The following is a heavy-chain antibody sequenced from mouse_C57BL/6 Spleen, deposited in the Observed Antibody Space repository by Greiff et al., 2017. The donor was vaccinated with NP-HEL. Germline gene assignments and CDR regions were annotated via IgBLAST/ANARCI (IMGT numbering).Heavy chain of an antibody. CDR1: GYDFSNSW. J-gene: IGHJ2*01. CDR2: IYPGDGDT. D-gene: IGHD2-4*01. V-gene: IGHV1-82*01. CDR3: PRWGGYNAYDLDY. Sequence: VQLLQSGPELVKPGASVKFSCKASGYDFSNSWMHWVKQRPGKGLEWIGRIYPGDGDTEYNGKFQGKATLTADTSSSTAYMQLSSLTSEDPAVYSGPRWGGYNAYDLDYWGQGTTLTVSS.